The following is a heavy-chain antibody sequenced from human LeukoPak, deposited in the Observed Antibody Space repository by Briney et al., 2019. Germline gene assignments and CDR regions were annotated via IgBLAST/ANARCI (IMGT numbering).Heavy chain of an antibody. CDR1: GFIFSRSA. V-gene: IGHV1-58*01. CDR2: IVVGSGNT. Sequence: PVKLCCTASGFIFSRSAVQWVRQARGQRLEWIGWIVVGSGNTNYAQKFQERVTMTRDMSTGTAYMELSSLRSEDTAVYYCAAGNYYDSSGYYPYAFDIWGQEALVADSS. D-gene: IGHD3-22*01. J-gene: IGHJ3*02. CDR3: AAGNYYDSSGYYPYAFDI.